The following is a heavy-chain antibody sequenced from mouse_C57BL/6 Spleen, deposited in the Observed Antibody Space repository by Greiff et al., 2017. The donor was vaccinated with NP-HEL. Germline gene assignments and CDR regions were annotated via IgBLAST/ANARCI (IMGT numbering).Heavy chain of an antibody. V-gene: IGHV1-80*01. CDR2: IYPGDGDT. CDR1: GYAFSSYW. D-gene: IGHD2-4*01. Sequence: QVQLQQSGAELVKPGASVKISCKASGYAFSSYWMNWVKQRPGKGLEWIGQIYPGDGDTNYNGKFKGKATLTADKSSSTAYMQRSSLTSEDSAVYFFARVDYDTWFAYWGQGTLVTVSA. J-gene: IGHJ3*01. CDR3: ARVDYDTWFAY.